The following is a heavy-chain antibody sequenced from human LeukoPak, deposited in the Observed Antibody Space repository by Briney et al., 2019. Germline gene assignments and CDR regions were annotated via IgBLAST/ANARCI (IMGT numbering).Heavy chain of an antibody. Sequence: GGSQRLSCAASGFTFSSYGMHWVRQAPGKGLEWVAFIRYDGSNKYYADSVKGRFTISRDNSKNTLYLQMNSLRAEDTAVYYCAKGHIAVAGTGFDYWGQGTLVTVSS. J-gene: IGHJ4*02. CDR1: GFTFSSYG. CDR2: IRYDGSNK. D-gene: IGHD6-19*01. V-gene: IGHV3-30*02. CDR3: AKGHIAVAGTGFDY.